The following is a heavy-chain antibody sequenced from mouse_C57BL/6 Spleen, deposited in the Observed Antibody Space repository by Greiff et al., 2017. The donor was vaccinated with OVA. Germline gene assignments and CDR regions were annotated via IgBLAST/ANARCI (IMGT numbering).Heavy chain of an antibody. CDR2: IDPETGGT. Sequence: QVQLQQSGAELVRPGASVTLSCKASGYTFTDYEMHWVKQTPVHGLEWIGAIDPETGGTAYNQKFKGKAILTADKSSSTAYMELRSLTSEDSAVYYCTREHYGSRGAMDYWGQGTSVTVSS. V-gene: IGHV1-15*01. CDR1: GYTFTDYE. J-gene: IGHJ4*01. D-gene: IGHD1-1*01. CDR3: TREHYGSRGAMDY.